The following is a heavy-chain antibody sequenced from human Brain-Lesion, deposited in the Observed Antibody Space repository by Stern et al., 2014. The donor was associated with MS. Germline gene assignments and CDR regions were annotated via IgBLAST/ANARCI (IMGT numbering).Heavy chain of an antibody. CDR3: ARGRVVPGFQYYATDV. V-gene: IGHV4-61*02. D-gene: IGHD2-2*01. Sequence: VQLVESGPGLVKPSQTLSLSCTVSGGSISSGGYYWSWIRQPAGKGLEWIGRIFNSGSTSYNPSLKSRVPISIETSKNQFPLRLNSMTAADTAVYYCARGRVVPGFQYYATDVWGQGTTVIVSS. CDR1: GGSISSGGYY. CDR2: IFNSGST. J-gene: IGHJ6*02.